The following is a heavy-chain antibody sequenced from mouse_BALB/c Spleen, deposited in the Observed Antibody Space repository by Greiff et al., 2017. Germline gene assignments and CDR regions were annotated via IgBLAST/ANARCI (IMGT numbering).Heavy chain of an antibody. D-gene: IGHD1-1*01. CDR1: GYSFTSYW. CDR3: ARIITTVVATRAWFAY. V-gene: IGHV1S126*01. CDR2: IDPSDSET. J-gene: IGHJ3*01. Sequence: QVQLKESGPQLVRPGASVKISCKASGYSFTSYWMHWVKQRPGQGLEWIGMIDPSDSETRLNQKFKDKATLTVDKSSSTAYMQLSSPTSEDSAVYYCARIITTVVATRAWFAYWGQGTLVTVSA.